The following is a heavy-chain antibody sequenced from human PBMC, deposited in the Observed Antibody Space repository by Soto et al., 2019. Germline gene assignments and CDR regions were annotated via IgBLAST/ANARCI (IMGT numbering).Heavy chain of an antibody. CDR2: IRGSGGET. CDR3: AKGDQERQWVFLHN. Sequence: GGSLRLSCIASGFSFSNYAMTWVRQAPGKGMEWVSAIRGSGGETFYADSVQGRFTISRDNSRMTLYLQMNSLRAEDTAVYYCAKGDQERQWVFLHNWGSGTLVTVSS. D-gene: IGHD2-8*01. J-gene: IGHJ4*02. CDR1: GFSFSNYA. V-gene: IGHV3-23*01.